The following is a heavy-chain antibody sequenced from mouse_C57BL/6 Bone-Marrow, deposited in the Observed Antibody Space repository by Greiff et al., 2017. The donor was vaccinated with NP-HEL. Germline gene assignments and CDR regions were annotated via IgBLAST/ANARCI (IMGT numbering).Heavy chain of an antibody. CDR2: IYPGDGDT. CDR3: ARSGVDY. J-gene: IGHJ2*01. V-gene: IGHV1-82*01. D-gene: IGHD3-1*01. Sequence: VQLQQSGPELVKPGASVKMSCKASGYTFTSYVMHWVKQRPGKGLEWIGRIYPGDGDTNYNGKFKGKATLTADKSSSTAYMQLSSLTSEDSAVYFCARSGVDYWGQGTTLTVSS. CDR1: GYTFTSYV.